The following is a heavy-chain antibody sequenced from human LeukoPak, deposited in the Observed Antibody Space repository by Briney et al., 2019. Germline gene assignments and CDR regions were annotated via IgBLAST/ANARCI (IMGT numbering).Heavy chain of an antibody. D-gene: IGHD6-13*01. Sequence: GGSLRLSCVVSGFNFDNFAMHWVRQPLGKGLEWVAVISHDGRTKYYADSMKGRITISRDNSKNTLFLQMNNLRSEDTAVYYCAKDPPAIAAAGLFDYWGQGTLVTVSS. CDR2: ISHDGRTK. CDR3: AKDPPAIAAAGLFDY. V-gene: IGHV3-30*04. J-gene: IGHJ4*02. CDR1: GFNFDNFA.